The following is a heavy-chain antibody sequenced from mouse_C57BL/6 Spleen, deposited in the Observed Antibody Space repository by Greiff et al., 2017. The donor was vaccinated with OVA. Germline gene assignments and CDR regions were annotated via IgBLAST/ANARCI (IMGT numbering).Heavy chain of an antibody. J-gene: IGHJ2*01. V-gene: IGHV14-2*01. CDR3: ALTGKEYYFDY. Sequence: EVKLQQSGAELVKPGASVKLSCTASGFNIKDYYMHWVKQRTEQGLEWIGRIDPEAGETKYAPKFQGKATITADPSSHTAYLQLSSLTSEDTAVDYSALTGKEYYFDYWGQGTTLTVSS. CDR2: IDPEAGET. CDR1: GFNIKDYY. D-gene: IGHD4-1*01.